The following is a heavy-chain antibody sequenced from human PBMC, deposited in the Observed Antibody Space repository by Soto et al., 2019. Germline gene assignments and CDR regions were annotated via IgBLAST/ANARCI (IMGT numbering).Heavy chain of an antibody. D-gene: IGHD4-4*01. V-gene: IGHV3-74*01. CDR1: GFTFSTYW. J-gene: IGHJ5*01. CDR2: INSDGSIT. CDR3: AANSDWYGS. Sequence: SGGSLRLSCAASGFTFSTYWMHWVRQAPGKGLVWVSRINSDGSITTYADSVRGRFTISRDNGNNALFLQMNSLRAEDTAVYYCAANSDWYGSWSQGTLVTVSS.